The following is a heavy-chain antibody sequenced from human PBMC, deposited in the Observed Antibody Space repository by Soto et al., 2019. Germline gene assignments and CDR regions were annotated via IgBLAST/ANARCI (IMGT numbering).Heavy chain of an antibody. CDR2: IDSDGSRT. V-gene: IGHV3-74*01. J-gene: IGHJ4*02. CDR1: GLTFSTYW. Sequence: EVQLVESGGDLVQPGGSLRLSCAVSGLTFSTYWMHWVRQAPGKGLEWVSRIDSDGSRTNYADSVKGRFTISRDNAKNTLYLQMNSLRADDTAVYYCVRRLDGDNWGQGTLVIVSS. CDR3: VRRLDGDN. D-gene: IGHD3-16*01.